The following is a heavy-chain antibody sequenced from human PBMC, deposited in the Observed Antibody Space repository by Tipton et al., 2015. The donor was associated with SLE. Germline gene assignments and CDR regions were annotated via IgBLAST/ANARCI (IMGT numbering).Heavy chain of an antibody. CDR1: GGSISSSSYY. V-gene: IGHV4-39*07. J-gene: IGHJ3*02. CDR2: IYYSGST. CDR3: AREMSRAFDI. Sequence: TLSLTCTVSGGSISSSSYYWGWIRQPPGKGLEWIGSIYYSGSTYYNPSLKSRVTISVDTSKNQFSLKLSSVTAADTAVYYCAREMSRAFDIWGQGTMVTVSS.